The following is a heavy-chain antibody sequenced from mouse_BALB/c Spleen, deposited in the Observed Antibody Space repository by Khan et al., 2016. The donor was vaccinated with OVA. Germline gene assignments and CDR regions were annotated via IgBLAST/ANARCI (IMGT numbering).Heavy chain of an antibody. CDR1: GFSLTNYG. Sequence: QVQLKESGPGLVAPSQSLSITCTISGFSLTNYGIHWVRQPPGKGLEWLVVIWSDGSTTYNSALNSRLTISNDNSKSQVFLKMNILQTDDTAMYFCARQPYYHYNIMVYWGQGTSVIVSS. CDR3: ARQPYYHYNIMVY. V-gene: IGHV2-6-1*01. CDR2: IWSDGST. D-gene: IGHD2-10*01. J-gene: IGHJ4*01.